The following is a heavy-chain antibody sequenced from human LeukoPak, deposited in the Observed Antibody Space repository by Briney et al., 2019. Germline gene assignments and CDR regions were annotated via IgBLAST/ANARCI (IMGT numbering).Heavy chain of an antibody. D-gene: IGHD3-3*01. CDR2: IIPIFGTA. J-gene: IGHJ4*02. CDR3: ARLYYDFWSGYPRGYFDY. CDR1: GGTFSSYA. Sequence: ASVKVSCKASGGTFSSYAISWVRQAPGQGLEWMGGIIPIFGTANYAQKFQGRVTITTDESTSTAYMELSSLRSEDTAVYYCARLYYDFWSGYPRGYFDYWGQGTLVTVSS. V-gene: IGHV1-69*05.